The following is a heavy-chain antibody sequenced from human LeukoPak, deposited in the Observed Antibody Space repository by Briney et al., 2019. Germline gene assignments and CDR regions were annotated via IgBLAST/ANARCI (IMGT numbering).Heavy chain of an antibody. V-gene: IGHV4-59*01. J-gene: IGHJ3*01. CDR1: GGSITSYY. CDR2: IYGDGST. CDR3: ARDKDSRTNHAKIRYDV. Sequence: SETLSLTCTVSGGSITSYYWTWIRQPPGKGLEWIGFIYGDGSTKYNPSLKSRVTMSVDTSKNQFSLKLSSATAADSAVYYCARDKDSRTNHAKIRYDVWGQGTMVNGSS. D-gene: IGHD1-26*01.